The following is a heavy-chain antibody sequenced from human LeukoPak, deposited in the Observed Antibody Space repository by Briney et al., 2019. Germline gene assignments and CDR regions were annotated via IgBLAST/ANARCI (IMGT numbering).Heavy chain of an antibody. CDR3: ARSFKDTTVTSGFDY. CDR1: GGSISSYY. D-gene: IGHD4-17*01. Sequence: SETLSLTCTVSGGSISSYYWSWIRQPPGKGLEWIGSIHHSGTAYYNPSLKSRVTISVDTSKNQFSLNLSSVTAADTAVYYCARSFKDTTVTSGFDYWGQGTLVTVSS. CDR2: IHHSGTA. V-gene: IGHV4-59*08. J-gene: IGHJ4*02.